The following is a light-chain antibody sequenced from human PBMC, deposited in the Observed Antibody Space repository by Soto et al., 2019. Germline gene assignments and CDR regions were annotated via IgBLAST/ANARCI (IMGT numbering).Light chain of an antibody. J-gene: IGKJ5*01. CDR1: QTVSRN. Sequence: EVVMKQSPATLSVSPGERATLSCRASQTVSRNLACYQHRPGQAPRLLIYDISNRATGVPARFSGSGSETEFTLTIRSLQSEDFAVYFCQQYNNWPSFGQGTRLEI. CDR3: QQYNNWPS. V-gene: IGKV3-15*01. CDR2: DIS.